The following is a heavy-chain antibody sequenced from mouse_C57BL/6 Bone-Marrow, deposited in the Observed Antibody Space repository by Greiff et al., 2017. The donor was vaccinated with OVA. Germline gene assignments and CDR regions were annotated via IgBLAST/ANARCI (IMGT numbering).Heavy chain of an antibody. CDR2: IDPSDRST. Sequence: QVQLKQPGAELVMPGASVKLSCKASGYPFPSSWMPWVKPRPGQGLEWIGEIDPSDRSTHYNQKFKGKSTLTVDKSSSTAYMQLSSLTSEDSAVYYCARAGDSAGYGGFAYWGQGTLVTVSA. D-gene: IGHD3-2*02. V-gene: IGHV1-69*01. CDR3: ARAGDSAGYGGFAY. CDR1: GYPFPSSW. J-gene: IGHJ3*01.